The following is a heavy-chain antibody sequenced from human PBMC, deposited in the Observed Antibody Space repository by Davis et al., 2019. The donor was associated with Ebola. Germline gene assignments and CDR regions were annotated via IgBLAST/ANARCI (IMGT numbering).Heavy chain of an antibody. CDR3: ARVFRFGELEGAYYYSMDV. J-gene: IGHJ6*02. V-gene: IGHV1-2*02. D-gene: IGHD3-10*01. Sequence: ASVKVSCKASGYTFTGYYMHWVRQAPGQGLEWMGWINPNSGGTNYAQKFQGRVTITADESTSTAYMELSSLRSEDTAVYYCARVFRFGELEGAYYYSMDVWGQGTTVTVSS. CDR2: INPNSGGT. CDR1: GYTFTGYY.